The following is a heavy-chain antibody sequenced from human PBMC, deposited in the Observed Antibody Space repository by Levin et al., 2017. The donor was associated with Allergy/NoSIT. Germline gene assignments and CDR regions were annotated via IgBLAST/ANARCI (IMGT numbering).Heavy chain of an antibody. CDR2: ISSDGGNT. CDR1: GFTFSSYA. D-gene: IGHD2-2*01. V-gene: IGHV3-30-3*01. Sequence: GESLKISCAASGFTFSSYAFHWVRQAPGQGLEWVAVISSDGGNTFYADSVRGRFTIFRDNSKNTVYLQMNSLGAEDTALYFCVRDPRLLAPAARTYFDFWGQGTLVAVSS. J-gene: IGHJ4*02. CDR3: VRDPRLLAPAARTYFDF.